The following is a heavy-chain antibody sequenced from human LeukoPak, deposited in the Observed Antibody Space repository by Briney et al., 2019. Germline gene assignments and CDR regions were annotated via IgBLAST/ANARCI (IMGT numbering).Heavy chain of an antibody. V-gene: IGHV1-2*02. CDR2: INPNSGDT. Sequence: GASVKVSCKASGYTFTGPYMHWVRQAPGQGLEWMGWINPNSGDTNYAQNFQGRVTMTRDTSFSTAYMELSSLRSEDTAVYYCARWDSSSWYPSHFDYWGQGTLVTVSS. D-gene: IGHD6-13*01. CDR1: GYTFTGPY. CDR3: ARWDSSSWYPSHFDY. J-gene: IGHJ4*02.